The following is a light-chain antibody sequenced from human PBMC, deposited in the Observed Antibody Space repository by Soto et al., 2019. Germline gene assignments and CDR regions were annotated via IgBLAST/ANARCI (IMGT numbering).Light chain of an antibody. CDR2: EVS. V-gene: IGLV2-23*02. J-gene: IGLJ1*01. CDR1: SSDVGSYNL. CDR3: CSYAGSSTYV. Sequence: QSVLTQPASVSGSPGQSITISCTGTSSDVGSYNLDSWYQQHPGKAPKLMIYEVSQRPAGVSNRFSGSKSGNTASLTISGLQAEDEADYYCCSYAGSSTYVFGTGTKSPS.